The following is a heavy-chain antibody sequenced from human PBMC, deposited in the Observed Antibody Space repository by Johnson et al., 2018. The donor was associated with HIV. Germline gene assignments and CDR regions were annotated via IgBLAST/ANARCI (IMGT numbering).Heavy chain of an antibody. Sequence: QVQLVESGGGVVQPGRSLRLSCVASGFTFSYYGMHWVRQAPGKGLEWVAVIWYDGSNKYYIDSVKGRFTISRDNSKNTLYLQMNNLRAEDTSVYYCAREATGTTNAFYMWGQGTMVTASS. CDR1: GFTFSYYG. V-gene: IGHV3-33*01. D-gene: IGHD1-7*01. J-gene: IGHJ3*02. CDR3: AREATGTTNAFYM. CDR2: IWYDGSNK.